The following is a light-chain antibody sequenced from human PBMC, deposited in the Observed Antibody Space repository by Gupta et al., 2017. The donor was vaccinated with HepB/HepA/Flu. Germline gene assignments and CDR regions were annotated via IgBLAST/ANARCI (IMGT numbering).Light chain of an antibody. CDR2: AAF. Sequence: DIQMTQSPSSLFAFVGDRVTITCRASQSISSYLNWYQQKPGKAPKLLIYAAFSLQSGVPSRFRGSGSGTDFTLTISSLQPEDFAVYYCQQSVSIPLTFGGGTKVEIK. V-gene: IGKV1-39*01. J-gene: IGKJ4*01. CDR1: QSISSY. CDR3: QQSVSIPLT.